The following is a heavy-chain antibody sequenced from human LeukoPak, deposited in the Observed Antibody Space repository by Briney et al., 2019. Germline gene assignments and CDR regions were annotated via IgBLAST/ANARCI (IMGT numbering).Heavy chain of an antibody. Sequence: PGGSRRLSCSASGFTFSRFAMTWVSQLPGRGLEWVSSISGNGHQTYYADSVKGRFSVSRDNSKNILYLQMDSLRADDSALYYCAKDANYYDSSGYLIPFDYWGQGTLVTVSS. CDR3: AKDANYYDSSGYLIPFDY. CDR1: GFTFSRFA. J-gene: IGHJ4*02. CDR2: ISGNGHQT. V-gene: IGHV3-23*01. D-gene: IGHD3-22*01.